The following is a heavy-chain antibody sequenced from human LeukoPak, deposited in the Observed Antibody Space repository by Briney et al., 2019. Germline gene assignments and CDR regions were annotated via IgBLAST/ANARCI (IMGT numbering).Heavy chain of an antibody. CDR3: ARGGIAAPNWFDP. J-gene: IGHJ5*02. Sequence: ASVKVSCKASGGTFSSYAISWVRQAPGQGLEWMGGIIPIFGTANYAQKFQGRVTITADESTSTAYMELSSLRSEDTAVYYCARGGIAAPNWFDPWGQGTLVTVSS. V-gene: IGHV1-69*13. D-gene: IGHD6-6*01. CDR1: GGTFSSYA. CDR2: IIPIFGTA.